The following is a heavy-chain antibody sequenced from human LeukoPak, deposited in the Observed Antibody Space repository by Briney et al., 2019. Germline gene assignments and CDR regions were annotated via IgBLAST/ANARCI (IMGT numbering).Heavy chain of an antibody. CDR2: IYPGDSDT. CDR1: GYSFSSYW. Sequence: GESLKISCKGSGYSFSSYWIGWVRQMPGKGLEWMGIIYPGDSDTRYSPSFQGQVTISADKSVSTAYLQWSSLKASDTAMYYCARWRYDWGLYYFDYWGQGTLVTVSS. V-gene: IGHV5-51*01. CDR3: ARWRYDWGLYYFDY. D-gene: IGHD3-16*01. J-gene: IGHJ4*02.